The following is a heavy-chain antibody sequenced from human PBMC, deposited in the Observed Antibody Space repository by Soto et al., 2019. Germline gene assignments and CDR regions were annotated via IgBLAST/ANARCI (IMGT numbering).Heavy chain of an antibody. D-gene: IGHD4-17*01. CDR2: IKSKTDGGTT. CDR1: GFTFSSYG. CDR3: TTDGCGVRVTTMVDAFDF. Sequence: PGGSLRLSCAASGFTFSSYGMHWVRQAPGKGLEWVGRIKSKTDGGTTDYAAPVKGRFTISRDDSKNTLYLQMNSLKTEDTAVYYCTTDGCGVRVTTMVDAFDFWGQGTMVTVSS. V-gene: IGHV3-15*01. J-gene: IGHJ3*01.